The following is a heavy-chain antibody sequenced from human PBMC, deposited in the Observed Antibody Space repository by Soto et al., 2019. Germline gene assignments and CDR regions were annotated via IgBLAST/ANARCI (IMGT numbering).Heavy chain of an antibody. J-gene: IGHJ3*02. CDR1: GGTFSSYA. V-gene: IGHV1-69*13. Sequence: ASVKVSCKASGGTFSSYAISWVRQAPGQGLEWMGGIIPIFGTANYAQKFQGRVTITADESTRTAYMELSSLRSEDTAVYYCARDTADAFDIWGQGTMFTVSS. CDR3: ARDTADAFDI. D-gene: IGHD4-17*01. CDR2: IIPIFGTA.